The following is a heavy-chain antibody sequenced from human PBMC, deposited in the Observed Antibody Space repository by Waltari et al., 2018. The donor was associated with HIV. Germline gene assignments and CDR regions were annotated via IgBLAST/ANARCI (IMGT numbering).Heavy chain of an antibody. V-gene: IGHV4-39*07. CDR1: GFCISSNNYY. D-gene: IGHD1-26*01. CDR3: ARHKIRGSYFPVDF. Sequence: QQQLHESGPGLVKPSETLSLTRIVPGFCISSNNYYWGWIRQPTGKGLEWIGNIFYNGTTNYNPSLESRVTISIDTSKSQFSLNLDSVTAADTAIYYCARHKIRGSYFPVDFWGQGTLVAVSS. CDR2: IFYNGTT. J-gene: IGHJ4*02.